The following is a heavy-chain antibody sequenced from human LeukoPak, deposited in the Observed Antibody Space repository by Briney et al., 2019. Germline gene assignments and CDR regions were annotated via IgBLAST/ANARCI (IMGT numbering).Heavy chain of an antibody. J-gene: IGHJ4*02. CDR3: VSFYETY. CDR1: GNYW. D-gene: IGHD2-2*01. V-gene: IGHV3-74*01. Sequence: KPGGSLRLSCAASGNYWMHWVRQAPGKGLVWVSHINSDGSWTSYADSVKGRFTISKDNAKNTVYLQMNNLRAEDTAVYYCVSFYETYWGRGTLVTVS. CDR2: INSDGSWT.